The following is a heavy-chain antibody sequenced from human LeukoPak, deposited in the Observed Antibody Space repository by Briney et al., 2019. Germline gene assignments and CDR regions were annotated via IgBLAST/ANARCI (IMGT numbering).Heavy chain of an antibody. D-gene: IGHD6-13*01. J-gene: IGHJ4*02. CDR3: ARVPTRGAAAALWY. V-gene: IGHV3-21*01. Sequence: GGSLRLSCAASGFTFSSYSMNWVRQAPGKGLEWVSSISSRSSYIYYADSVKGRFTISRDNAKNSLYLQMNSLRAEDTAVYYCARVPTRGAAAALWYWGQGTLVTVSS. CDR1: GFTFSSYS. CDR2: ISSRSSYI.